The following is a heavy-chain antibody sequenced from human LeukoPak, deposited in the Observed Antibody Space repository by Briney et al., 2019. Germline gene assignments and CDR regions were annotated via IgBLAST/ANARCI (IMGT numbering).Heavy chain of an antibody. Sequence: PGGSLRLSCAASGFTFSSYVMHWVRQAPGKGLEWVAIISYDGSNKYYADSVKGRFTISRDNSKSTLLLQMNSLRAEDTAVYYCAKDRTSVHLWLSDLDYWGQGTLVTVSS. D-gene: IGHD5-18*01. J-gene: IGHJ4*02. V-gene: IGHV3-30*18. CDR2: ISYDGSNK. CDR1: GFTFSSYV. CDR3: AKDRTSVHLWLSDLDY.